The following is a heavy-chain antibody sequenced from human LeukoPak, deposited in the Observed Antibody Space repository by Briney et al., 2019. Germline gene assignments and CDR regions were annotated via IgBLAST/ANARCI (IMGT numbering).Heavy chain of an antibody. CDR1: GYTFTSYA. J-gene: IGHJ3*02. Sequence: ASVKVSCKASGYTFTSYAMNWVRQAPGQGLEWMGWINTNTGNPTYAQGFTGRFVSSLDTSVSTAYLQISSLKAEDTAVYYCARGASGRWIQLWLERRGAFDIWGQGTMVTVSS. V-gene: IGHV7-4-1*02. CDR3: ARGASGRWIQLWLERRGAFDI. D-gene: IGHD5-18*01. CDR2: INTNTGNP.